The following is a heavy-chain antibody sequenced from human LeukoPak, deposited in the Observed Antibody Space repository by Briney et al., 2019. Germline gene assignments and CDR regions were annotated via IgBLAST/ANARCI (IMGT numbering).Heavy chain of an antibody. CDR3: AKDRIPDGKYSIDF. V-gene: IGHV3-23*01. J-gene: IGHJ4*02. D-gene: IGHD5-24*01. CDR1: GFTFSTYA. CDR2: IVGDGGGI. Sequence: GGSLRLSCAAPGFTFSTYAMNWVRQAPGKGLEWVSVIVGDGGGIHYADSVSGRFTISRDNSRNTLYLQMNSLRVEDTAVYYCAKDRIPDGKYSIDFWGQGTLVTVSS.